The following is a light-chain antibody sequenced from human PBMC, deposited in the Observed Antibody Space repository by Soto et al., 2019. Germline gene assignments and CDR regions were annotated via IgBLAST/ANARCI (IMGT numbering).Light chain of an antibody. V-gene: IGLV1-47*02. CDR3: AAWDDSLSGVV. CDR2: SNN. J-gene: IGLJ2*01. Sequence: QSVLTQPPSASGTPGQKVFISCSGSSSNIGSNYVYWYQQLPGTAPKLLIYSNNQRPSGVPDRFSGSKSGTSASLAISGLRSEDEADYYCAAWDDSLSGVVFGGGTKLTVL. CDR1: SSNIGSNY.